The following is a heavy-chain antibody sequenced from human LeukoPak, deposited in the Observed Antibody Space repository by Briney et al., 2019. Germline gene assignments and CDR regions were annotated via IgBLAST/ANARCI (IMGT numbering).Heavy chain of an antibody. CDR3: AMSGGWYLHLDY. Sequence: SETLSLTCTVSGGSISSYYWSWIRQPPGKGLEWIGYIYYSGSTNYNPSLKSRVTISVDTSKNQFSLKLSSVTAADTAVYYCAMSGGWYLHLDYWGQGTLVTVSS. CDR2: IYYSGST. D-gene: IGHD6-19*01. CDR1: GGSISSYY. J-gene: IGHJ4*02. V-gene: IGHV4-59*01.